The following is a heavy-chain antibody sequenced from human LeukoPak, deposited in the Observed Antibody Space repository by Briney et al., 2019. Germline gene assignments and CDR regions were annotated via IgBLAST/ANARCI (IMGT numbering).Heavy chain of an antibody. CDR3: ARGIVVSPAAPYNWFDP. CDR1: GGSFSGYY. D-gene: IGHD2-2*01. Sequence: PSETLSLTCAVYGGSFSGYYWSWIRQPPGKGLEWIGEINHSGSTNYNPSLKSRVTISVDTSKNQFSLKLSSVTAADTAVYYCARGIVVSPAAPYNWFDPWGQGTLVTVSS. V-gene: IGHV4-34*01. CDR2: INHSGST. J-gene: IGHJ5*02.